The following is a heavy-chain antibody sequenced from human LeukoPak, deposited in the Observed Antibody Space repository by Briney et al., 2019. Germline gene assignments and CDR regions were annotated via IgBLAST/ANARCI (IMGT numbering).Heavy chain of an antibody. CDR3: AGLGYCSGGSCYLPDY. D-gene: IGHD2-15*01. CDR2: IIPIFGTA. V-gene: IGHV1-69*05. CDR1: GGTFSSYA. Sequence: ASVKVSCKASGGTFSSYAISWVRQAPGQGLEWMGRIIPIFGTANYAQKFQGRVTITTDESTSTAYMELSGLRSEDTAVYYCAGLGYCSGGSCYLPDYWGQGTLVTVSS. J-gene: IGHJ4*02.